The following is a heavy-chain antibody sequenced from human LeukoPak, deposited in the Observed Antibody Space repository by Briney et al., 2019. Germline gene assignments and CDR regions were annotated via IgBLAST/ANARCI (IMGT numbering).Heavy chain of an antibody. V-gene: IGHV4-59*01. CDR3: AGADYGDSYYFDY. J-gene: IGHJ4*02. CDR2: IYYSGST. Sequence: PSETLSLTCTVSGGSISSYYWSWIRQPPGKGLEWIGYIYYSGSTNYNPSLKSRVTISVDTSKNQFSLKLSSVTAADTAVYYCAGADYGDSYYFDYWGQGTLVTVSS. CDR1: GGSISSYY. D-gene: IGHD4-17*01.